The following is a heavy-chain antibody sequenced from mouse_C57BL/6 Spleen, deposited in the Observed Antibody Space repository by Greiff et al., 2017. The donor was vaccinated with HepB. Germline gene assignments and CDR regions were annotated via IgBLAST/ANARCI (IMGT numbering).Heavy chain of an antibody. V-gene: IGHV5-12*01. CDR1: GFTFSDYY. CDR2: ISNGGGST. J-gene: IGHJ2*01. D-gene: IGHD1-1*02. Sequence: EVMLVESGGGLVQPGGSLKLSCAASGFTFSDYYMYWVRQTPEKRLEWVAYISNGGGSTYYPDTVKGRFTISRDNAKNTLYLQMSRLKSEDTDMYYCASQTPYGYFDYWGQGTTLTVSS. CDR3: ASQTPYGYFDY.